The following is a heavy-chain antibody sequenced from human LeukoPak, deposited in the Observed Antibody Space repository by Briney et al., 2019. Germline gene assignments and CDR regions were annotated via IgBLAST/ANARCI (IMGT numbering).Heavy chain of an antibody. CDR3: ARGPRYCGGDCYFPFDY. J-gene: IGHJ4*02. CDR2: INHSGST. V-gene: IGHV4-34*01. Sequence: PSETLSLTCAVYGGSFSGYYWSWIRQPPGKGLEGIGEINHSGSTNYNPSLKSRVTISVDTSKNQFSLKLGSVTAADTAVYYCARGPRYCGGDCYFPFDYWGQGTLVTVSS. D-gene: IGHD2-21*02. CDR1: GGSFSGYY.